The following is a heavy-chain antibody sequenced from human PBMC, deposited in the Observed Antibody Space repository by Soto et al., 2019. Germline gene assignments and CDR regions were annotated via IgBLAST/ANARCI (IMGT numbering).Heavy chain of an antibody. CDR2: ISGSADST. V-gene: IGHV3-23*01. CDR1: GFTFSIYA. D-gene: IGHD5-12*01. J-gene: IGHJ4*02. Sequence: PGGSLRLSCAASGFTFSIYAMNWVRQAPGKGPEWVSGISGSADSTNYADSVKGRFTISRDNSKNKLYLQMNNLRAHDTAVYYCGKGTRFGVAPTPFDYWGQGTLVTVSS. CDR3: GKGTRFGVAPTPFDY.